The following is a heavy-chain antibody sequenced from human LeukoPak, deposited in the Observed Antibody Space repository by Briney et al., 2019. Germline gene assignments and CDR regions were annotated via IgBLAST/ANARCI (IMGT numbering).Heavy chain of an antibody. J-gene: IGHJ4*02. CDR3: AKDTMPTSENFDY. V-gene: IGHV3-9*01. Sequence: PGRSLRLSCAASGFTFDDYAMHWVRQTPGKGLEWVSGISWNSGSIGYADSVKGRFTISRDNAKNSLYLQMNSLRAEDTALYYCAKDTMPTSENFDYWGQGTLVTVSS. CDR1: GFTFDDYA. CDR2: ISWNSGSI. D-gene: IGHD2-2*01.